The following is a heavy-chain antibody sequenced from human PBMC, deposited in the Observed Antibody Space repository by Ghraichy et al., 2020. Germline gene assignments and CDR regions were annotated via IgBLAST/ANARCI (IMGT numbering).Heavy chain of an antibody. CDR3: ARGSRVVRFYYYDGMDV. V-gene: IGHV3-21*01. J-gene: IGHJ6*02. CDR1: GLMFSPNT. D-gene: IGHD4-23*01. Sequence: LSLTCVASGLMFSPNTMNWVRQAPGKGLEWVSSISSSTRYIYYADSVKGRFTISRDNAQNSLYLQMNSLRDEDTAVYYCARGSRVVRFYYYDGMDVWGQGTTVTVSS. CDR2: ISSSTRYI.